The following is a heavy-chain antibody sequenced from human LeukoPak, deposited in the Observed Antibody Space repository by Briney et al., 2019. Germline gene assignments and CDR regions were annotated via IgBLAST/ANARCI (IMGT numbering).Heavy chain of an antibody. CDR2: ISGSGGST. Sequence: PGGSLRLSCAASGFTYSSYAMSWVRQPPGKGLEWVSAISGSGGSTYYADSVKGRFTISRDNSKNTLYLQMNSLRAEDTAVYYCAKAPHYDYVWGSYRPYFDYWGQGTLVTVSS. CDR1: GFTYSSYA. D-gene: IGHD3-16*02. V-gene: IGHV3-23*01. CDR3: AKAPHYDYVWGSYRPYFDY. J-gene: IGHJ4*02.